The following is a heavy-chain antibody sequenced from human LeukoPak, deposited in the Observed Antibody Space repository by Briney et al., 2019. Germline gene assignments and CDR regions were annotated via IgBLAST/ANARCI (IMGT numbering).Heavy chain of an antibody. Sequence: GASVKVSCKASGYTFTGYYMHWVRQAPGQGLEWMGWINPNSGGTNYAQKFQGRVTMTRDTSTSTAYMELSRLRSDDTAVYYCARDVGGFETYYFDYWGQGTLVTVSS. J-gene: IGHJ4*02. CDR2: INPNSGGT. D-gene: IGHD3-10*01. V-gene: IGHV1-2*02. CDR3: ARDVGGFETYYFDY. CDR1: GYTFTGYY.